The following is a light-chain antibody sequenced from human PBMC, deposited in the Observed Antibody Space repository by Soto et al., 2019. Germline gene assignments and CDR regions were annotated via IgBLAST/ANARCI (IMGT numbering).Light chain of an antibody. CDR1: SSNIGNNY. J-gene: IGLJ2*01. V-gene: IGLV1-51*01. CDR3: ATWDSSLSAGV. Sequence: QSVLTQPPSVSAAPGQKVTISCSGSSSNIGNNYVFWYQQLQGTAPKLLIYDNDKRPSGIPDRFSGSKSGTSATLGITGLQTGDEADYYCATWDSSLSAGVFGGGTKVTVL. CDR2: DND.